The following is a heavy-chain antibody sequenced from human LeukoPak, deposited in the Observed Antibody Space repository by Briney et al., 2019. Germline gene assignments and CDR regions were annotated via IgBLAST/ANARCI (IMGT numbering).Heavy chain of an antibody. CDR2: ISAYNGNT. V-gene: IGHV1-18*01. J-gene: IGHJ5*02. CDR1: GYTFTFYA. D-gene: IGHD5-12*01. Sequence: ASVKVSCKASGYTFTFYAIHWVRQAPGQRPEWMGWISAYNGNTSYAQKLQGRVTMTTDASTSTAYMELRSLRSDDTAVYYCARDRGHRRLRRDNWFDPWGQGTLVTVSS. CDR3: ARDRGHRRLRRDNWFDP.